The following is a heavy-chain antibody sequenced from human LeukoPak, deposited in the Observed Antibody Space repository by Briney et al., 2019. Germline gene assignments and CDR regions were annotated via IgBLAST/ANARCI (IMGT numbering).Heavy chain of an antibody. CDR3: ATDAPYDSSGYYYYYYYYYMDV. CDR1: GGSISSYY. D-gene: IGHD3-22*01. CDR2: IYTSGST. V-gene: IGHV4-4*07. Sequence: SETLSLTCTVSGGSISSYYWSWIRQPAGKGLEWIGRIYTSGSTNYNPSLKSRVTMSVDTSKNQFSLKLSSVTAADTAVYSCATDAPYDSSGYYYYYYYYYMDVWGKGTTVTVSS. J-gene: IGHJ6*03.